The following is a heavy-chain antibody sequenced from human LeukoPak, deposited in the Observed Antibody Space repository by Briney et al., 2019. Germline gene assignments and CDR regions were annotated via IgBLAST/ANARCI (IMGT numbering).Heavy chain of an antibody. V-gene: IGHV1-69*01. CDR2: LIPIFGTA. CDR3: ARVLPESAAPSSGWFDP. J-gene: IGHJ5*02. Sequence: SVKVSCKASGGTFSSYAISWVRQAPGQGLEWMGGLIPIFGTANYAQKFQGRVTITADESTSTAYMELSSLRSEDTAVYYCARVLPESAAPSSGWFDPWGQGTLVTVSS. CDR1: GGTFSSYA. D-gene: IGHD2-2*01.